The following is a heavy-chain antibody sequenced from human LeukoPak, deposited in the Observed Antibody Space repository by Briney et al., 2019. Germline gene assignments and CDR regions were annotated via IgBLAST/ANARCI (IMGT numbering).Heavy chain of an antibody. D-gene: IGHD3-10*01. J-gene: IGHJ4*02. CDR2: ISSSGSTI. CDR1: GFTFSDYY. Sequence: SGGSLRLSCAASGFTFSDYYTSWIRQAPGKGLEWVSYISSSGSTIYYADSVKGRFTISRDNAKNSLYLQMNSLRAEDTAVYYCASVRMDYGSGSPADYWGQGTLVTVSS. CDR3: ASVRMDYGSGSPADY. V-gene: IGHV3-11*01.